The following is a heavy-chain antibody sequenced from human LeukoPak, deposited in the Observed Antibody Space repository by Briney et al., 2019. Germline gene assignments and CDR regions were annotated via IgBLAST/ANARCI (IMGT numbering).Heavy chain of an antibody. Sequence: ASVKVSCKASGYTFTDYYIHWVRQAPGQGLEWMGWINPNSGGTNYAQKFQGRVAMTRDTSISIAYMELSRLGSDDTAVYYCARDALPSSPYYFDYWGQGTLVTVSS. CDR1: GYTFTDYY. D-gene: IGHD1-26*01. CDR2: INPNSGGT. CDR3: ARDALPSSPYYFDY. J-gene: IGHJ4*02. V-gene: IGHV1-2*02.